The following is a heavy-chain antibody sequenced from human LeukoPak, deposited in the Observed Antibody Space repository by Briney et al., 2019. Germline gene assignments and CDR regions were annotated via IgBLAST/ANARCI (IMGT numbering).Heavy chain of an antibody. CDR2: IYYSGST. J-gene: IGHJ6*02. D-gene: IGHD4-11*01. CDR3: ARQSGFYSNSSYYYYGMDV. V-gene: IGHV4-39*01. Sequence: PSETLSLTCTVSGGSISSSSYYWGWIRQPPGKGLEWIGSIYYSGSTYYNPSLKSRVTISVDTSENQFSLKLSSVTAADTAVYYCARQSGFYSNSSYYYYGMDVWGQGTTVTVSS. CDR1: GGSISSSSYY.